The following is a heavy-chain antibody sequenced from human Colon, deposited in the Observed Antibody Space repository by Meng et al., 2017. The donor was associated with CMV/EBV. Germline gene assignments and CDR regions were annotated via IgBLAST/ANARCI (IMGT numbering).Heavy chain of an antibody. D-gene: IGHD3-10*01. V-gene: IGHV3-21*03. Sequence: GESLKISCAASGFTFSGYSMSWVRQAPGMGLEWLSSISTTGAYLYYADAVKGRFTISRDNAENSMYLQMNGLRAEDTAVYYCARGRPPTRGAILDWGQGTLVTVSS. CDR3: ARGRPPTRGAILD. CDR1: GFTFSGYS. J-gene: IGHJ4*02. CDR2: ISTTGAYL.